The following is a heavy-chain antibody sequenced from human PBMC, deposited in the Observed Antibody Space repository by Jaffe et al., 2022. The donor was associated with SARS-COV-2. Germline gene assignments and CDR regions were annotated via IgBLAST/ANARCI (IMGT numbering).Heavy chain of an antibody. CDR2: ISAYNGNT. Sequence: QVQLVQSGAEVKKPGASVKVSCKASGYTFTSYGISWVRQAPGQGLEWMGWISAYNGNTNYAQKLQGRVTMTTDTSTSTAYMELRSLRSDDTAVYYCARAYCSGGSCSFYYYYGMDVWGQGTTVTVSS. J-gene: IGHJ6*02. D-gene: IGHD2-15*01. CDR3: ARAYCSGGSCSFYYYYGMDV. V-gene: IGHV1-18*01. CDR1: GYTFTSYG.